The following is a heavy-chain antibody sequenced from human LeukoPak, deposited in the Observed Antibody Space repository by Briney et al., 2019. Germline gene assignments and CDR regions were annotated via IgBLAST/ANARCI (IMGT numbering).Heavy chain of an antibody. V-gene: IGHV3-7*03. D-gene: IGHD3-10*01. Sequence: GGSLRLSCAASGFTFSSYWMSWVRQAPGKGLEWVANINQDGSEKYYVDSVKGRFTISRDNAKNSLYPQMNTLRAEDTAVYYCAKSRGSGSNMARGVNFDYWGRGTLVTVSS. CDR3: AKSRGSGSNMARGVNFDY. J-gene: IGHJ4*02. CDR1: GFTFSSYW. CDR2: INQDGSEK.